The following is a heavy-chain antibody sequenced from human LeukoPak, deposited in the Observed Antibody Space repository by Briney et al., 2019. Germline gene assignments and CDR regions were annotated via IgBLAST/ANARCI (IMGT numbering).Heavy chain of an antibody. CDR3: VRGATAVTRHLDY. CDR1: GFTFSSYW. J-gene: IGHJ4*02. Sequence: PGGSLRLSCAASGFTFSSYWMSWVRQAPGKGLEWVSIISSSSSHIFDADSVKGRFAISRDNAKNSLYLQMNSLRPEDTAVYYCVRGATAVTRHLDYWGQGTLVTVSS. D-gene: IGHD4-23*01. CDR2: ISSSSSHI. V-gene: IGHV3-21*01.